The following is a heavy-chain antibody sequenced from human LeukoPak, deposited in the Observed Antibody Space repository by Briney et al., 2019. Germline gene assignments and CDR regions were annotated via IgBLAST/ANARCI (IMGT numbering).Heavy chain of an antibody. Sequence: KAGASLQISCVTSGYDFPSYYIAWVRQLPGKGPEWMGVIFPGDSDTRYNPAFKGQVTMSVDTSVDTAYLQWSSLKASDAAMYFCAKCRDYYDSSGFYTYDVWGHGTRVIV. CDR2: IFPGDSDT. V-gene: IGHV5-51*01. CDR3: AKCRDYYDSSGFYTYDV. D-gene: IGHD3-22*01. J-gene: IGHJ3*01. CDR1: GYDFPSYY.